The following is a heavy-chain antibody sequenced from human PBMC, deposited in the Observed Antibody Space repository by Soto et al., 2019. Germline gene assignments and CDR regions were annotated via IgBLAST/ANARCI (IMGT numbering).Heavy chain of an antibody. CDR3: AHRVLRTVFGLVTTTAIYFDF. J-gene: IGHJ4*02. CDR1: GFSLTTSGVG. CDR2: IYWDDDK. V-gene: IGHV2-5*02. Sequence: QITLNESGPTVVRPTETLTLTCRFSGFSLTTSGVGVGWIRQSPGKAPEWVALIYWDDDKRYSASLKSRLTITKDTSKNQVVLTVSDLDPTDTATYSCAHRVLRTVFGLVTTTAIYFDFWGQGTPVAVSS. D-gene: IGHD3-3*01.